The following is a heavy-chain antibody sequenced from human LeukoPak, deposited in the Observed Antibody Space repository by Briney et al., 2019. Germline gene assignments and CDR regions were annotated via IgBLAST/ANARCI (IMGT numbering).Heavy chain of an antibody. J-gene: IGHJ4*02. D-gene: IGHD4-23*01. Sequence: GGSLRLSCAASGFTFNSYDMHWVRQVPGKGLEWVAIISYDGTNKYYADSVKGRFTISRDNAKNSLYLQMNSLRAEDTAVYYCARAEGYGGELDSWGQGTLVTVSS. CDR2: ISYDGTNK. V-gene: IGHV3-30*03. CDR1: GFTFNSYD. CDR3: ARAEGYGGELDS.